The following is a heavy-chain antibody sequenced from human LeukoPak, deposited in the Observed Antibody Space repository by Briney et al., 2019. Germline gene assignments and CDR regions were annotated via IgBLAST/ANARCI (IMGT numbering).Heavy chain of an antibody. J-gene: IGHJ3*02. V-gene: IGHV4-4*02. CDR1: GGSISNGHW. CDR3: ASYYDSRGYRFDI. D-gene: IGHD3-22*01. CDR2: IIHSGST. Sequence: TSSETLSLTCAVSGGSISNGHWWSWVRQPPGKGLEWIGEIIHSGSTKYSPSLKSRVTISLDKSKNQFSLNLNSVTAADTAVYYCASYYDSRGYRFDIWGQGTMVTVSS.